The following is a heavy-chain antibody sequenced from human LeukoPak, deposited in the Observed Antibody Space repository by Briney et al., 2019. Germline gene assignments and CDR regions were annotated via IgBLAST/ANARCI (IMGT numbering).Heavy chain of an antibody. V-gene: IGHV4-59*12. J-gene: IGHJ5*02. CDR3: AREDDFWSGYYTT. D-gene: IGHD3-3*01. CDR2: IYYSGST. Sequence: SETLSLTCTVSGGSISSYYWSWIRQPPGKGLEWIEYIYYSGSTNYNPSLKSRVTMSVDTSKDQFSLKLSSVTAADTAVYYCAREDDFWSGYYTTWGQGTLVTVSS. CDR1: GGSISSYY.